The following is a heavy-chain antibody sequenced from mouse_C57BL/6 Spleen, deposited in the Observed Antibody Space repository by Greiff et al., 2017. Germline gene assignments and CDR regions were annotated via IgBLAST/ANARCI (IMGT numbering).Heavy chain of an antibody. Sequence: QVQLQQSGAELVKPGASVKLSCKASGYTFTSYWMQWVKQRPGQGLEWIGEIDPSDSYTNYNQKFKGKATLTVDTSSSTAYMQLSSLTSEDSAVYYCARSDGSGYVWFAYWGQGTLVTVSA. J-gene: IGHJ3*01. CDR3: ARSDGSGYVWFAY. CDR2: IDPSDSYT. V-gene: IGHV1-50*01. D-gene: IGHD3-2*02. CDR1: GYTFTSYW.